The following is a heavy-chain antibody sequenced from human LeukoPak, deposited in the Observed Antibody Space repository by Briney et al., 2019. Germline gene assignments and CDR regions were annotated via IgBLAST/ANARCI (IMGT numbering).Heavy chain of an antibody. D-gene: IGHD3-10*01. Sequence: GGSLRLSCAASGFTFSNYAMRWVRQAPGKGLEWVAVISYDGSNKYYADSVKGRFTISRDNSKNTLYLQMNSLRAEDTAVYYCAKDHSAYGAFDIWGQGTMVTVSS. CDR3: AKDHSAYGAFDI. CDR2: ISYDGSNK. J-gene: IGHJ3*02. CDR1: GFTFSNYA. V-gene: IGHV3-30*18.